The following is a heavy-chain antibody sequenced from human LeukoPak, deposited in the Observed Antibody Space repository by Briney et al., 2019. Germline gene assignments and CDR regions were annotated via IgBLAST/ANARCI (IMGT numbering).Heavy chain of an antibody. CDR2: IYHSGST. CDR3: ARHKVSQWKLRGYYFDY. Sequence: SETLSLTCAVSGYSISSGYYWGWIRPPPGKGLEWIGSIYHSGSTYYNPSLKSRVTISVDTSKNQFSLKLSSVTAADTAVYYCARHKVSQWKLRGYYFDYWGQGTLVTVSS. J-gene: IGHJ4*02. D-gene: IGHD1-26*01. CDR1: GYSISSGYY. V-gene: IGHV4-38-2*01.